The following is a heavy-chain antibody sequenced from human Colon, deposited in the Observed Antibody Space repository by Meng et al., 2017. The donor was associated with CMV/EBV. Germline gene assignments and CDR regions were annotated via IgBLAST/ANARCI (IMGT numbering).Heavy chain of an antibody. D-gene: IGHD3-10*01. Sequence: PEPGPGLGKPSETLSLTRTCSGGFISYYYWGWIRQTAGKGLEWIGRTCASGGTNYNPSLESRVTMSLDTSKNQFSLTLSSVTAADTAVYYCARGNDGSGSFYYYGMDVWGQGTTVTVSS. CDR1: GGFISYYY. J-gene: IGHJ6*02. CDR3: ARGNDGSGSFYYYGMDV. V-gene: IGHV4-4*07. CDR2: TCASGGT.